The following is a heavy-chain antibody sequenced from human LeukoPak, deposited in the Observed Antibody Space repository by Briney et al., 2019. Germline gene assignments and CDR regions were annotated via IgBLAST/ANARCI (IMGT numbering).Heavy chain of an antibody. J-gene: IGHJ5*02. CDR1: GYTFTSYG. CDR2: ISAYNGNT. Sequence: ASVKVSCKASGYTFTSYGISWVRQAPGQGLEWMGWISAYNGNTNYAQKLQGRVTMTTDTSTSTAYMELTSLRSDDTAVYYCAASCSSTSCSRSNWFDPWGPGTLVTVSS. D-gene: IGHD2-2*01. CDR3: AASCSSTSCSRSNWFDP. V-gene: IGHV1-18*01.